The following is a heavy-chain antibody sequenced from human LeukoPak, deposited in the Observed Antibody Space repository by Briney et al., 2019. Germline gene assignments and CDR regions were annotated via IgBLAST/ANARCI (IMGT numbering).Heavy chain of an antibody. CDR2: INHSGST. CDR3: ARSRIPAPGPTH. Sequence: SETLSLTCAVSSGSFSGYSWNWIRQPPGKGLEWIGEINHSGSTHYNPSLKSRVTISVDPSKNQFSLKLSSVTAADTAVYYCARSRIPAPGPTHWGQGTLVTVSS. CDR1: SGSFSGYS. V-gene: IGHV4-34*01. D-gene: IGHD6-13*01. J-gene: IGHJ4*02.